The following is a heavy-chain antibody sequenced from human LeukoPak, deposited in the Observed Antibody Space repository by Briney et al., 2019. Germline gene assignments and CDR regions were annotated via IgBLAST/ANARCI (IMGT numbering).Heavy chain of an antibody. CDR1: GGSFSGYY. CDR2: IYYSGST. Sequence: SETLSLTCAVDGGSFSGYYWRWIRQPPGKGLEWIWSIYYSGSTYYNPSLKSRVTISVDTSKNQFSLQLSSVTAADTAVYYCARRRVKYGMDVWGQGTTVTVSS. CDR3: ARRRVKYGMDV. J-gene: IGHJ6*02. V-gene: IGHV4-34*01.